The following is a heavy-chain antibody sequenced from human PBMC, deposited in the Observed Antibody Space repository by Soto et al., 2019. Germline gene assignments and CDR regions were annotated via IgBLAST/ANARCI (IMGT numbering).Heavy chain of an antibody. CDR1: GFTFSNAW. CDR2: IKSKTDGGTT. D-gene: IGHD2-2*01. Sequence: GGSLRLSCAASGFTFSNAWMSWVRQAPGKGLEWVGRIKSKTDGGTTDYAAPVKGRFTISRDDSKITLYLQMNSLKTEDTAVYYCYGLVVPAANYYYYMEVWGKGTTVTVSS. J-gene: IGHJ6*03. CDR3: YGLVVPAANYYYYMEV. V-gene: IGHV3-15*01.